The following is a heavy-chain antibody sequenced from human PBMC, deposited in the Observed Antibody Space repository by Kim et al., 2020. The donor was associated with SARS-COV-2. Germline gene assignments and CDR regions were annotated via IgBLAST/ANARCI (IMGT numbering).Heavy chain of an antibody. CDR3: ARLAAYSSSGGFFQH. V-gene: IGHV4-38-2*02. CDR2: IYHSGIT. Sequence: SETLSLTCTVSGYSISSGYYWGWIRQPPGKGLEWIGSIYHSGITYYNPSLKSRVTMSVDTSKNQVSLKLSSVTAADTAVYYCARLAAYSSSGGFFQHWGQGTLVTVSS. CDR1: GYSISSGYY. J-gene: IGHJ1*01. D-gene: IGHD6-13*01.